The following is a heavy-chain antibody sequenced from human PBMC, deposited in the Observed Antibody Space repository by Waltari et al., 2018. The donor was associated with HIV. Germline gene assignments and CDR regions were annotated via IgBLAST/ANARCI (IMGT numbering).Heavy chain of an antibody. CDR3: AREDLLYCGGDCYPGDY. J-gene: IGHJ4*02. CDR1: GLTFSSYG. Sequence: QVQLVESGGGVVQPGGSLRLSCAASGLTFSSYGMHGVRQAPGKGLEWVAVIWYDGSNKYYADSVKGRFTISRDNSKNTLYLQMNSLRAEDTAVYYCAREDLLYCGGDCYPGDYWGQGTLVTVSS. V-gene: IGHV3-33*01. D-gene: IGHD2-21*02. CDR2: IWYDGSNK.